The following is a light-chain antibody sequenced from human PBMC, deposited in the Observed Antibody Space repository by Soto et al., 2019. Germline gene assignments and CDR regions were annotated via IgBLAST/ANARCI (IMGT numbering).Light chain of an antibody. CDR2: DVS. Sequence: DIQMTQSPSTVSAYVGYSVTITCRASQSITTWLAWYQQRPGKAPKLLIYDVSSLQSGVPSRFSGSGSGTEFTLTIRSLQPDDFATYYCQHYKMYSPWTFGQGTTGDIK. CDR3: QHYKMYSPWT. J-gene: IGKJ1*01. V-gene: IGKV1-5*01. CDR1: QSITTW.